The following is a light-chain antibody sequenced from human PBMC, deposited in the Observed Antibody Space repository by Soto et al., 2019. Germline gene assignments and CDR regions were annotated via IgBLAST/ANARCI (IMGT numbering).Light chain of an antibody. CDR2: AAS. CDR3: QHLINYPST. J-gene: IGKJ5*01. CDR1: QGISRY. Sequence: WMSQSQSSLSASTGDVVTMTGRASQGISRYLAWYQQKPGKAPKLLIYAASTLQSGVPSRFSGSGSGTEFTLTISSLQPEDFATYYCQHLINYPSTFGQGTRLEIK. V-gene: IGKV1-8*01.